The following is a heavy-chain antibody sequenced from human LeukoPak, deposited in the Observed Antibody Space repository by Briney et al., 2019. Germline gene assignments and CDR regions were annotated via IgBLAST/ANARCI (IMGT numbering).Heavy chain of an antibody. Sequence: GGSLRLSCAASGFTFFTHGMHWVRQAPGKGLEWLALIRYDGSSKSYADSVKGRFTISRDNAKNSLYLQMNSLRAEDTAVYYCAREGWFGEPPSHWFDPWGQGTLVTVSS. V-gene: IGHV3-30*02. D-gene: IGHD3-10*01. CDR2: IRYDGSSK. J-gene: IGHJ5*02. CDR1: GFTFFTHG. CDR3: AREGWFGEPPSHWFDP.